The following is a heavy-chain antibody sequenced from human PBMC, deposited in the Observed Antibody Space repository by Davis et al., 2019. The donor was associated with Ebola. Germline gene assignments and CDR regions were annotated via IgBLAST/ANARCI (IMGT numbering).Heavy chain of an antibody. V-gene: IGHV1-3*01. Sequence: AASVKVSCKASGYTFTSYYMHWVRQAPGQRLEWMGWINAGNGNTKYSQKFQGRVTITRDTSASTAYMELSSLRSEDTAVYYCARGDCSGGSCPIDYWGQGTLVTVSS. CDR2: INAGNGNT. J-gene: IGHJ4*02. CDR3: ARGDCSGGSCPIDY. D-gene: IGHD2-15*01. CDR1: GYTFTSYY.